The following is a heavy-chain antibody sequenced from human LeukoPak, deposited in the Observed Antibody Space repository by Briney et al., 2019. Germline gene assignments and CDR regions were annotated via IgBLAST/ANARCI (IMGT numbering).Heavy chain of an antibody. J-gene: IGHJ4*01. CDR2: ISYDGSNK. CDR1: GFTFSSYA. CDR3: ARDLPSQQLVL. D-gene: IGHD6-13*01. V-gene: IGHV3-30-3*01. Sequence: GGSLRLSCAASGFTFSSYAMHWVRQAPGKGLGWVAVISYDGSNKYYAYSVKGRFTISRDNSKNTLYLQMNRLRVEDTAVYYCARDLPSQQLVLWGQGTLVTVSS.